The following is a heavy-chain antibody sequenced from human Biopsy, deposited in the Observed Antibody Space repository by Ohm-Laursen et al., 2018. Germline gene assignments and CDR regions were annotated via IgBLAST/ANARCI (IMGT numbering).Heavy chain of an antibody. CDR3: ALQSVAQMKNFDY. V-gene: IGHV1-2*02. CDR1: GFSFTGYY. D-gene: IGHD6-19*01. J-gene: IGHJ4*01. CDR2: ISPKSGDT. Sequence: ASVKVSCKASGFSFTGYYIHWVRQAPGQGLEWMGWISPKSGDTNYAHKFQGNITMTRDTSMSTAYMEMSRLRCDDTAVYYCALQSVAQMKNFDYWGQEPLSPSP.